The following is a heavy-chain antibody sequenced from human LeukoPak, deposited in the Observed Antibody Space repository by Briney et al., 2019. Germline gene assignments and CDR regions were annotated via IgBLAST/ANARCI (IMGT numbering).Heavy chain of an antibody. D-gene: IGHD5-24*01. J-gene: IGHJ4*02. CDR3: ARDREDGYEPGHFDY. V-gene: IGHV3-74*01. CDR1: GFTFSSYW. CDR2: INSDGSST. Sequence: GGSLRLSCAASGFTFSSYWIHWVRQAPGKGLVWVSRINSDGSSTSYADSVKGRFTISRDNAKNTLYLQMNSLRAEDTAVYYCARDREDGYEPGHFDYWGQGTLITVSS.